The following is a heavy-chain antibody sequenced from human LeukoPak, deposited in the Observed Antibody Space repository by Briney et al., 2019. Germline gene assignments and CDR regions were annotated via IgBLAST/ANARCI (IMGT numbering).Heavy chain of an antibody. CDR3: ARGRHYYDSSDYYYEGDAFDI. V-gene: IGHV1-2*02. Sequence: ASVKVSCKASGYTFTGYYMHWVRQAPGQGLEWMGWINPNSGGTNYAQKLQGRVTMTTDTSTSTAYMELRSLRSDDTAVYYCARGRHYYDSSDYYYEGDAFDIWGQGTMVTVSS. D-gene: IGHD3-22*01. CDR1: GYTFTGYY. CDR2: INPNSGGT. J-gene: IGHJ3*02.